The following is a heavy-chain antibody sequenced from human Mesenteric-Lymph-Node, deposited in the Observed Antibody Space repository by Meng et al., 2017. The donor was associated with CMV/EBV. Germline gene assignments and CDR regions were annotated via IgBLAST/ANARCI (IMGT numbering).Heavy chain of an antibody. Sequence: GESLKISCAASGFTFSTYNMNWVRQAPGKGLEWVSAISGSGGSTYYADSVKGRFTISRDNSKNTMYLQMNRLRAEDTAVYYCELRYDSGGFYLWGQGTLVTVSS. CDR3: ELRYDSGGFYL. J-gene: IGHJ4*02. CDR2: ISGSGGST. D-gene: IGHD3-22*01. CDR1: GFTFSTYN. V-gene: IGHV3-23*01.